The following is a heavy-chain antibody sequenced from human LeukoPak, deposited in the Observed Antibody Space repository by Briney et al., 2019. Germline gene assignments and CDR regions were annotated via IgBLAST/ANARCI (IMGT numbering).Heavy chain of an antibody. CDR1: GGSISNYY. Sequence: SETLSLTCTVSGGSISNYYWSWLRQPPGKGLEWIGYIYYSGSTNYNPSLKSRVTISVDTSKNQFSLKLSSVTAADTAVYYCARFNSGSYQHYFDYWGQGTLVTVSS. V-gene: IGHV4-59*12. J-gene: IGHJ4*02. CDR2: IYYSGST. D-gene: IGHD1-26*01. CDR3: ARFNSGSYQHYFDY.